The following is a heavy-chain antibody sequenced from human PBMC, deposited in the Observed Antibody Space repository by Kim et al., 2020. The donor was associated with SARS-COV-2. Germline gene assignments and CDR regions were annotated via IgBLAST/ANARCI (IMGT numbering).Heavy chain of an antibody. Sequence: VKGRFTISRDNAKNSLYLQMNSLRAEDTAVYYCARDTLLRYGSASAYFDYWGQGTLVTVSS. V-gene: IGHV3-11*05. D-gene: IGHD3-9*01. CDR3: ARDTLLRYGSASAYFDY. J-gene: IGHJ4*02.